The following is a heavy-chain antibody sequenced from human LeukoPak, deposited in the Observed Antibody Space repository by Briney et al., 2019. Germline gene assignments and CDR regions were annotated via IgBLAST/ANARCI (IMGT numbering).Heavy chain of an antibody. CDR2: ISSSSSYI. Sequence: PGGSLRLSCAASGFTFSSYSMNWVRQAPGKGLEWVSSISSSSSYIYYADSVKGRSTISRDNAKNSLYLQMNSLRAEDTAVYYCARGQQWLVRGSYFDYWGQGTLVTVSS. CDR1: GFTFSSYS. D-gene: IGHD6-19*01. J-gene: IGHJ4*02. CDR3: ARGQQWLVRGSYFDY. V-gene: IGHV3-21*01.